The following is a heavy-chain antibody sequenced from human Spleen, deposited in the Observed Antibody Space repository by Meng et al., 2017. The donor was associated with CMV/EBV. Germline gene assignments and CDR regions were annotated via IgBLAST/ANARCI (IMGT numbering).Heavy chain of an antibody. J-gene: IGHJ6*02. CDR3: ARKRVGVRFLEPSPYGMDV. D-gene: IGHD3-3*01. CDR2: INPSGGST. Sequence: ASVKVSCKASGYTFTSYYMHWVRQAPGQGLEWMGIINPSGGSTSYAQKFQGRVTMTRDTSTSTVYMELSSLRSEDTAVYYCARKRVGVRFLEPSPYGMDVWGQGTTVTVSS. V-gene: IGHV1-46*01. CDR1: GYTFTSYY.